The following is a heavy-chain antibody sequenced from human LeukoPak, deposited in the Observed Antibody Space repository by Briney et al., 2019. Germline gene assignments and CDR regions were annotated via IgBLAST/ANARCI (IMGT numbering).Heavy chain of an antibody. J-gene: IGHJ3*02. Sequence: PGGSLRLSCTASGFTFGDYAMSWVRRAPGKGLEWVGFIRSKAYGGTTEYAASVKGRFTISRDDSKSIAYLQMNSLKTEDTAVYYCTRDREQQLVSDAFDIWGQGTMVTVSS. CDR1: GFTFGDYA. D-gene: IGHD6-13*01. CDR3: TRDREQQLVSDAFDI. V-gene: IGHV3-49*04. CDR2: IRSKAYGGTT.